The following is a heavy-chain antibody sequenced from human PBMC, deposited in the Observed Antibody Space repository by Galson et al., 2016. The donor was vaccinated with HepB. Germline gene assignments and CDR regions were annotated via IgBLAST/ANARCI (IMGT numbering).Heavy chain of an antibody. J-gene: IGHJ6*02. V-gene: IGHV3-33*01. Sequence: SLRLSCAASGFTSSNYGMHWVRQAPGKGLQWVAAIWYDGRNKYYGDSVKGRFTVSRDNAKNTLSLQMDSLRAEDTAVYYCARDVEEGFWSGYYFYGMDVWGQGTTVTVSS. CDR3: ARDVEEGFWSGYYFYGMDV. CDR2: IWYDGRNK. D-gene: IGHD3-3*01. CDR1: GFTSSNYG.